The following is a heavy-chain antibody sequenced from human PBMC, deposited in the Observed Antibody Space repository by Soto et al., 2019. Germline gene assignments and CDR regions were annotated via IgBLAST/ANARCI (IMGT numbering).Heavy chain of an antibody. CDR1: GFTFSDYS. J-gene: IGHJ6*02. D-gene: IGHD6-19*01. Sequence: GGSLRLSCAASGFTFSDYSMSWIRQAPGKGLEWVSYVSSSGTTIYYSDSVKGRFTISRDNAKNSLYLQMNSLRAEDTAVYYCARTIEVALRGMDVWGQGTTVTVSS. CDR3: ARTIEVALRGMDV. CDR2: VSSSGTTI. V-gene: IGHV3-11*01.